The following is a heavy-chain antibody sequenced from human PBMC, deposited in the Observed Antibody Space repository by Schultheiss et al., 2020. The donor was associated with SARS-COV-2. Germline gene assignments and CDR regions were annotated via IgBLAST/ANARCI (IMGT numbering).Heavy chain of an antibody. CDR3: ARELKTTVGSYYGMDV. Sequence: SETLSLTCTVSGGSISSYYWTWIRQPAGTGLEWIGRIYSSGSTNYNPSLKSRVTMSVDTSKNQFSLKLSSVTAADTAVYYCARELKTTVGSYYGMDVWGQGTTVTVSS. CDR2: IYSSGST. D-gene: IGHD4-17*01. CDR1: GGSISSYY. J-gene: IGHJ6*02. V-gene: IGHV4-4*07.